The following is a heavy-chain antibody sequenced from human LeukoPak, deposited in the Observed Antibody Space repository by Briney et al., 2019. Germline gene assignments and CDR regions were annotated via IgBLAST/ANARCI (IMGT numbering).Heavy chain of an antibody. Sequence: SETLSLTCTVSGDSISSETYHWGWIRQPPGQGLQWIGSIYYAGSTYYNPSLKSRVSISVDTSKVQFSLKLFPVTAADTAVYYCARSGWPMGGFDPWGQGILVTVSS. J-gene: IGHJ5*01. V-gene: IGHV4-39*01. D-gene: IGHD3-10*01. CDR3: ARSGWPMGGFDP. CDR1: GDSISSETYH. CDR2: IYYAGST.